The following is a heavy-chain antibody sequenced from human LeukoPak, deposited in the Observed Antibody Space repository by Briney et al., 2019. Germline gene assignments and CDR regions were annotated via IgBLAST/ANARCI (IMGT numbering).Heavy chain of an antibody. J-gene: IGHJ4*02. CDR3: ATRGYYDSSGSYAPLDY. D-gene: IGHD3-22*01. Sequence: GGSLRLSCAASGYTISNYAISWVRQAPGKGLEWVSAFSGGGGGTYYADSVKGRFTITRDNSKNTLYLQMNSLRAEDTAIYYCATRGYYDSSGSYAPLDYWGQGTLVTVSS. CDR2: FSGGGGGT. CDR1: GYTISNYA. V-gene: IGHV3-23*01.